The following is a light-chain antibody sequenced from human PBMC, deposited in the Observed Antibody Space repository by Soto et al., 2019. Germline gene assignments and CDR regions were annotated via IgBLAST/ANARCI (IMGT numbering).Light chain of an antibody. CDR1: TSNLGAGYD. Sequence: QAVVTQPPSVSGAPGQRVTLSCTGNTSNLGAGYDVHWYQQLPGAAPKLVIFGNRNRTSGVPERFSGSKSGTSASLAITGLQAEDEADYYCQAYDYILTASVFGGGTKVTVL. CDR3: QAYDYILTASV. CDR2: GNR. J-gene: IGLJ3*02. V-gene: IGLV1-40*01.